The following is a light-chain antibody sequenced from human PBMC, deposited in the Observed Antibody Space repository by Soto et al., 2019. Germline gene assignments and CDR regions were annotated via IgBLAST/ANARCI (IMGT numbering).Light chain of an antibody. V-gene: IGLV2-23*02. J-gene: IGLJ1*01. CDR1: SSDVGSYNL. CDR3: CSYAGSSTFGPYV. Sequence: QSVLTQPASVSVSPGHSITISCTGTSSDVGSYNLVSWYQQHPGKAPKLMIYEVSKRPSGVSNRFSGSKSGNTASLTISGLQAEDEADYYCCSYAGSSTFGPYVFGTGTKVTVL. CDR2: EVS.